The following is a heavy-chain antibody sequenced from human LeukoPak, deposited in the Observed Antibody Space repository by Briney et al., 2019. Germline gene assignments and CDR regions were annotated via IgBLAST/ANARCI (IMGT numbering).Heavy chain of an antibody. Sequence: ASVKVSCKASGYTFTSYDINWVRQATGQGLEWMGWMNPNSGNTGYAQKFQGRVTITRNPSISTAYMELSSLRSEDTAVYYCARGSRRFRAFDIWGQGTMVTVSS. V-gene: IGHV1-8*03. CDR3: ARGSRRFRAFDI. CDR1: GYTFTSYD. D-gene: IGHD3-10*01. J-gene: IGHJ3*02. CDR2: MNPNSGNT.